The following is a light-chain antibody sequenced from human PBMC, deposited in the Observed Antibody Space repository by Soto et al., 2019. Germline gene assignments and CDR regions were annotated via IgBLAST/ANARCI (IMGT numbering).Light chain of an antibody. CDR3: QKYYSAPLT. J-gene: IGKJ3*01. CDR2: AAS. CDR1: QGISNS. Sequence: DIQMTQSPSSLSAFVGGRVTITCRASQGISNSLAWYQQKPGKGPKLLIYAASTRQSGDPSRFSGSGPGTDFTLTIRRLQPEDVPTYYCQKYYSAPLTCGPGTKVDIK. V-gene: IGKV1-27*01.